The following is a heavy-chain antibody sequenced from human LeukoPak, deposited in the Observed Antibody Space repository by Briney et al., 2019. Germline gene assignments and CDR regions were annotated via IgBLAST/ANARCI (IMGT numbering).Heavy chain of an antibody. CDR3: ARGRCDSSGYHYWYFDL. V-gene: IGHV4-39*01. CDR2: IYYSGST. Sequence: PSETLSLTCTVSGGSISSYYWSWIRQPPGKGLEWIGSIYYSGSTYYNPSLKSRVTISVDTSKNQFSLKLSSVTAADTAVYYCARGRCDSSGYHYWYFDLWGRGTLVTVSS. J-gene: IGHJ2*01. D-gene: IGHD3-22*01. CDR1: GGSISSYY.